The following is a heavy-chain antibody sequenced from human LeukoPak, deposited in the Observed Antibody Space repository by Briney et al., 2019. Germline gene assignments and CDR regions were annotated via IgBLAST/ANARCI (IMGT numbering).Heavy chain of an antibody. CDR2: ISAYNGNT. V-gene: IGHV1-18*01. D-gene: IGHD1-1*01. Sequence: ASVKVSCKASGYTFTSYDINWVRQASGQGLEWMGWISAYNGNTNYAQKLQGRVTMTTDTSTSTAYMELRSLRSDDTAVYYCARDLKLERRPPDYWGQGTLVTVSS. J-gene: IGHJ4*02. CDR1: GYTFTSYD. CDR3: ARDLKLERRPPDY.